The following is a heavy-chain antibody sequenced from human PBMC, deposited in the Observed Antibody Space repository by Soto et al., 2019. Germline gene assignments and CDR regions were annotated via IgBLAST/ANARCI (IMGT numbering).Heavy chain of an antibody. CDR2: IWYDGSNK. V-gene: IGHV3-33*01. CDR3: ARSSGWYSPEYFQH. CDR1: GFTFSSYV. J-gene: IGHJ1*01. D-gene: IGHD6-19*01. Sequence: GGSLRLSCAASGFTFSSYVMHWVRQAPGKGLEWVAVIWYDGSNKYYADSVKGRFTISRDNSKNTLYLQMSSLRAEDTAVYYCARSSGWYSPEYFQHWGQGTLVTVSS.